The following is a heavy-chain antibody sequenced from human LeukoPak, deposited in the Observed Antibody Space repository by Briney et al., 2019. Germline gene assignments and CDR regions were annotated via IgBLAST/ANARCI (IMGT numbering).Heavy chain of an antibody. D-gene: IGHD2-21*02. V-gene: IGHV3-21*04. Sequence: GGSLRLSCVASGFTFSDYSMNWFRQAPGKGLEWVSSISSSSDFIYYAGSVKGRFTISRDNAKTSLYLQMNSLRAEDTAVYYCAKEVVTATLDNWGQGTLVTVSS. CDR1: GFTFSDYS. CDR3: AKEVVTATLDN. J-gene: IGHJ4*02. CDR2: ISSSSDFI.